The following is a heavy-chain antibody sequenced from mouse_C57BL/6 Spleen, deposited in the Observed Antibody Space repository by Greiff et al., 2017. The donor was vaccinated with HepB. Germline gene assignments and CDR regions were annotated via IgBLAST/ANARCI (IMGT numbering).Heavy chain of an antibody. CDR3: ARGIYYDYDGDAMDY. J-gene: IGHJ4*01. CDR2: INPNNGGT. D-gene: IGHD2-4*01. CDR1: GYTFTDYY. Sequence: EVQLQQSGPELVKPGASVKISCKASGYTFTDYYMNWVKQSHGKSLEWIGDINPNNGGTSYNQKFKGKATLTVDKSSSTAYMELRSLTSEDSAVYYCARGIYYDYDGDAMDYWGQGTSVTVSS. V-gene: IGHV1-26*01.